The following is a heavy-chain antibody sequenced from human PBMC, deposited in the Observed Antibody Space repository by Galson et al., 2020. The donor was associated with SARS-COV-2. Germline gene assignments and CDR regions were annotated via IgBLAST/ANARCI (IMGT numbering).Heavy chain of an antibody. D-gene: IGHD1-26*01. V-gene: IGHV3-9*01. CDR1: GFTFDDYA. Sequence: GGSLRLSCAASGFTFDDYAMHWVRQTPGKGLEWVSGISWNSRSIGYAESVKGRFTISRDNAKKSLYLQMNSLRAEDTALYYCAKRGEGAFYGMDVWGQGTTVTVSS. J-gene: IGHJ6*02. CDR2: ISWNSRSI. CDR3: AKRGEGAFYGMDV.